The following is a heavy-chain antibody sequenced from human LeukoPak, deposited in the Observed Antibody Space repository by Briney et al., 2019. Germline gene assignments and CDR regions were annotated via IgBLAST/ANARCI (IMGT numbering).Heavy chain of an antibody. CDR2: IYYSGST. V-gene: IGHV4-59*08. CDR3: AACPYY. J-gene: IGHJ4*02. CDR1: GGSISSYY. Sequence: SETLSPTCTVSGGSISSYYWSWIRQPPGKGLEWIGYIYYSGSTNYNPSLKSRVTISVDTSKNQFSLKLSSVTAADTAVYYCAACPYYWGQGTLVTVSS.